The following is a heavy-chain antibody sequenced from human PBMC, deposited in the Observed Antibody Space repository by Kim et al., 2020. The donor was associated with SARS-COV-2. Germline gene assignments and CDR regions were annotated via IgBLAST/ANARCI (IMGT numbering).Heavy chain of an antibody. V-gene: IGHV3-20*01. Sequence: GGSLRLSCAASGFTFGDYGMRWVRQTPGKGLEWVSGINSNGSNKDYVDSAKGRFTISRDNAKNSLYLQMNSLRADDTALYHCVRGLYRGAFDLWRQGTLVTVS. CDR2: INSNGSNK. J-gene: IGHJ4*02. D-gene: IGHD3-10*01. CDR1: GFTFGDYG. CDR3: VRGLYRGAFDL.